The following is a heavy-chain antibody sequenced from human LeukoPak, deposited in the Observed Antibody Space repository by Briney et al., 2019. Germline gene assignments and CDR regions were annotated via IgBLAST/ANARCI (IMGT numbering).Heavy chain of an antibody. D-gene: IGHD5-12*01. CDR2: ITGSGNTT. CDR1: GFTLSSYA. J-gene: IGHJ4*02. CDR3: AKDRVPRYSGYGLSDD. V-gene: IGHV3-23*01. Sequence: GGSLRLSCAASGFTLSSYAMSSVPQAPGKVLDWVSAITGSGNTTYYADSVKGRFTISRDNSNNTLYLQMNKPRAEDTGLYYCAKDRVPRYSGYGLSDDWGQGTLVTVSA.